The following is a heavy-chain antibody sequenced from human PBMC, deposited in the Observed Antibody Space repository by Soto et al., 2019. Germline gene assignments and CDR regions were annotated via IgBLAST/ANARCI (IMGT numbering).Heavy chain of an antibody. D-gene: IGHD6-13*01. CDR3: ARGSSSWYYYYGMDV. J-gene: IGHJ6*02. Sequence: GASVKVSCKASGYTFTSYAMHWVRQAPGQRLEWMGWINAGNGNTKYSQKFQGRVTITRDTSASTAYMELSSLRSEDTAVYYCARGSSSWYYYYGMDVWGQGTTVTVSS. CDR2: INAGNGNT. V-gene: IGHV1-3*01. CDR1: GYTFTSYA.